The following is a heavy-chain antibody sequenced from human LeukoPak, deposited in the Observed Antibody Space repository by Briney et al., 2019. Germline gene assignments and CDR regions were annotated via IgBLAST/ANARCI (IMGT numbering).Heavy chain of an antibody. CDR1: GFTFSTYG. V-gene: IGHV3-30*02. CDR3: ARDFVVGAGAFPNWFDP. CDR2: VRYDGSKK. D-gene: IGHD2-15*01. J-gene: IGHJ5*02. Sequence: GGSLRLSCAASGFTFSTYGMHWVRQAPGKGLEWVAFVRYDGSKKYYTNSVKGRFTISRDNSKNTLYLQMNSLRAEDTAVYYCARDFVVGAGAFPNWFDPWGQGTLVTVSS.